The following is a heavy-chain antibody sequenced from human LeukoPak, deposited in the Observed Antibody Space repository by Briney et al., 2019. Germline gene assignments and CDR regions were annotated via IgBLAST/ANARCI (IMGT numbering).Heavy chain of an antibody. CDR1: GGSISSSSYY. D-gene: IGHD4-17*01. Sequence: NPSETLSLTCTVSGGSISSSSYYWGWIRQPPGKGLEWIGSIYYSGSTYYNPSLKGRVTISVDTSKNQFSLQLNSVTPEDTAVYYCARDSPLTTVTTFPYWYFDLWGRGTLVTVSS. CDR2: IYYSGST. V-gene: IGHV4-39*02. CDR3: ARDSPLTTVTTFPYWYFDL. J-gene: IGHJ2*01.